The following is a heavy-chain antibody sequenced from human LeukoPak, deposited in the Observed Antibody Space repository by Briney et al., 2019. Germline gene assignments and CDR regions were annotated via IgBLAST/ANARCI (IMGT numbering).Heavy chain of an antibody. Sequence: ASVKVSCKVSGYTFTDYYMHWVQQAPGKGLEWMGLVDPEDGETIYAEKFQGRVTITADTSTDTAYMELSSLRSEDTAVYYCATAAARGYSYGRRVFIYWGQGTLVTVSS. CDR1: GYTFTDYY. CDR2: VDPEDGET. CDR3: ATAAARGYSYGRRVFIY. D-gene: IGHD5-18*01. J-gene: IGHJ4*02. V-gene: IGHV1-69-2*01.